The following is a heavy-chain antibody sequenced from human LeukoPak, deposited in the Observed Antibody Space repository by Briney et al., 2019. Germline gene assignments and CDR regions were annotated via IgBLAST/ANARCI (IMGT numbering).Heavy chain of an antibody. Sequence: SETLSLTCTVSGGSISRYYWSWIRQPAGQGLEWIGRIYTSGSTNYNPSLKSRVTMSVDTSKNQFSLKLSSVTAADTAVYYCARDLTYCCSTSCYHSNFDYWGQGTLVTVSS. CDR3: ARDLTYCCSTSCYHSNFDY. D-gene: IGHD2-2*01. J-gene: IGHJ4*02. CDR2: IYTSGST. V-gene: IGHV4-4*07. CDR1: GGSISRYY.